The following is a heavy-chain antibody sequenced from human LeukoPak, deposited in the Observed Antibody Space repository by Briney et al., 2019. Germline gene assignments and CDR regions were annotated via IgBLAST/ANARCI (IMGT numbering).Heavy chain of an antibody. Sequence: PGGSLRLSCAASGFTFSSYAMSWVRQAPGKGLEWVSAISGGGASTYYADSVKGRFTISRDNSKNTLYLQMNSLRAEDTAVYYCARLAAAINGYFDPWGQGTLVTVSS. CDR2: ISGGGAST. J-gene: IGHJ5*02. CDR1: GFTFSSYA. D-gene: IGHD6-13*01. V-gene: IGHV3-23*01. CDR3: ARLAAAINGYFDP.